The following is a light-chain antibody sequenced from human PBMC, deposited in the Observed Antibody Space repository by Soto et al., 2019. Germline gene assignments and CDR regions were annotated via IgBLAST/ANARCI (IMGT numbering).Light chain of an antibody. CDR1: NSDIGRYNF. CDR2: DVS. V-gene: IGLV2-14*01. Sequence: QSVLTQPASVSGSAGQSISISCTGTNSDIGRYNFVSWYQQRPGQAPQLLIFDVSNRPSGISDRFSGSKSGTTASLTISGLQAEDEADHYCNSYTSTSPPYVFGT. J-gene: IGLJ1*01. CDR3: NSYTSTSPPYV.